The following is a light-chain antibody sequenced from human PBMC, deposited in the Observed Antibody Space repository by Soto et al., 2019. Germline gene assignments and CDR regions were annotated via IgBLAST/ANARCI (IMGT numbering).Light chain of an antibody. V-gene: IGKV1-5*01. CDR1: QTINNY. J-gene: IGKJ1*01. CDR3: QQYNGYSRT. CDR2: DVS. Sequence: DIQMTQSPSSLSSSVGDSVTITCRTSQTINNYLNWYQQKPGKAPYLLISDVSSLERGVPSRFSGSGSGTEFTLTISSMQPDDFATFYCQQYNGYSRTFGQGTKVDI.